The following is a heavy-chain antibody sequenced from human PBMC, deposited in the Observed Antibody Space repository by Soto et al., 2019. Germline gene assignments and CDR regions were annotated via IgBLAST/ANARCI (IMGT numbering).Heavy chain of an antibody. CDR2: FSSSSGYI. V-gene: IGHV3-21*01. D-gene: IGHD3-10*01. CDR1: GFTFSTFS. CDR3: ARGQETFYYGSGSSQYYFDY. Sequence: EVQLVESGGGLVKPGGSLRLSCAASGFTFSTFSMNWVRQAPGKGLEWVSSFSSSSGYIYYTDSVKGRFTISRDNAKNSLYLHMDSLRAEDTAVYYCARGQETFYYGSGSSQYYFDYWGQGTLVTVSS. J-gene: IGHJ4*02.